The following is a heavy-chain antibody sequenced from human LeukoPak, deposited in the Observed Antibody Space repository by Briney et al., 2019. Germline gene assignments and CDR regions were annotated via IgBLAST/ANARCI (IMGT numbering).Heavy chain of an antibody. Sequence: PGGSLRLSCAASGFTFSSYAMSWVRQAPGKGLEWVSGTSGTAGTTYYADSVKGRFTISRDNSKNTLYLQMNSLRAEDTAVYYCAKDSASSGWYLAVFDIWGQGTMVTVSS. V-gene: IGHV3-23*01. CDR1: GFTFSSYA. J-gene: IGHJ3*02. D-gene: IGHD6-19*01. CDR3: AKDSASSGWYLAVFDI. CDR2: TSGTAGTT.